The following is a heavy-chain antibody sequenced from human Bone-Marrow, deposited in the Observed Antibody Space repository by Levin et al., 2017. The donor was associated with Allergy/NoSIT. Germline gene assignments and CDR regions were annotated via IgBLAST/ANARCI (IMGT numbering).Heavy chain of an antibody. CDR3: TRDTSYYDFWRGDDAFDI. J-gene: IGHJ3*02. D-gene: IGHD3-3*01. V-gene: IGHV3-49*03. Sequence: GGSLRLSCTASGFTFGDYAMSWFRQAPGKGLEWVGFIRSKAYGGTTEYAASVKGRFTISRDDSKSIAYLQMNSLKTEDTAVYYCTRDTSYYDFWRGDDAFDIWGQGTMVTVSS. CDR2: IRSKAYGGTT. CDR1: GFTFGDYA.